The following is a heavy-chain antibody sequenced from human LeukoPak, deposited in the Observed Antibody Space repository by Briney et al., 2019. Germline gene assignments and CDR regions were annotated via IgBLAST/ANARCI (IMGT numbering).Heavy chain of an antibody. D-gene: IGHD2-15*01. CDR3: ARADCSGGSCYDFDY. J-gene: IGHJ4*02. V-gene: IGHV4-31*03. CDR2: IYYSGST. CDR1: GGSISSGGYY. Sequence: SQTLSLTCTVSGGSISSGGYYWSWIRQHPGKGLEWIGYIYYSGSTYYNPSLKSRSTISVDTSKNQFSLRLSSVTAADTAVYYCARADCSGGSCYDFDYWGQGTLVTVAS.